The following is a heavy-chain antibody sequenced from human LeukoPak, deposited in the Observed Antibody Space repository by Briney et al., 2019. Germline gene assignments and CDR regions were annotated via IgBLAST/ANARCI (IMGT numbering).Heavy chain of an antibody. CDR2: SRRKSMSYTT. V-gene: IGHV3-72*01. CDR3: TRDGGKSGNTAFDI. J-gene: IGHJ3*02. CDR1: GLTLSDHI. Sequence: LGGSLRLSCTAYGLTLSDHIIDWARQAPGKGREWVGRSRRKSMSYTTEYAASVKGQFTIPRHDSKNSLHLQMNSLKTEYTAIYFCTRDGGKSGNTAFDIWGQGTMVTVSS. D-gene: IGHD3-16*01.